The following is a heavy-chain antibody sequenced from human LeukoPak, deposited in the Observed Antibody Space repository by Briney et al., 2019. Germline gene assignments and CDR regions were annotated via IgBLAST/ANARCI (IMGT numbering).Heavy chain of an antibody. CDR2: IYPGDSDT. J-gene: IGHJ5*02. Sequence: GESLKISCKGSGYSFTSYWICWVRQMPGKGLEWMAIIYPGDSDTRYSPSFQGQVTISADKSISPVYLQLSSLKASDTAMYYCARDYSSGVAPWGQGTLVTVSS. CDR1: GYSFTSYW. V-gene: IGHV5-51*01. D-gene: IGHD4-11*01. CDR3: ARDYSSGVAP.